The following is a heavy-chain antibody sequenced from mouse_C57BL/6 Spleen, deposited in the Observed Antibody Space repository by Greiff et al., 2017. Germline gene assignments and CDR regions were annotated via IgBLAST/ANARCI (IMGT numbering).Heavy chain of an antibody. CDR2: INPNNGGT. V-gene: IGHV1-22*01. Sequence: EVQLQQSGPELVKPGASVKMSCKASGYTFTDYNMHWVKQSHGKSLEWIGYINPNNGGTSYNQKFKGKATLTVNKSSSTAYMELRSLTSEDSAVYYCARAPWYGSSYEYFDYWGQGTTLTVSS. CDR1: GYTFTDYN. J-gene: IGHJ2*01. D-gene: IGHD1-1*01. CDR3: ARAPWYGSSYEYFDY.